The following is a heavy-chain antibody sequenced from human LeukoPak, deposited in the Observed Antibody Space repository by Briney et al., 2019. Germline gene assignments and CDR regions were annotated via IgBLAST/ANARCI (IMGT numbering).Heavy chain of an antibody. Sequence: PSETLSLTCTDSGGSISSYYWSWIRQPPGKGLEWIGYIHYSGSTNYDASLKSRVTISVDTSKNQFSLNLSSVTAADTAVYYCARGVRGFAESYLDFWGQGTLVTVSS. V-gene: IGHV4-59*01. CDR2: IHYSGST. CDR1: GGSISSYY. D-gene: IGHD3-10*01. CDR3: ARGVRGFAESYLDF. J-gene: IGHJ4*02.